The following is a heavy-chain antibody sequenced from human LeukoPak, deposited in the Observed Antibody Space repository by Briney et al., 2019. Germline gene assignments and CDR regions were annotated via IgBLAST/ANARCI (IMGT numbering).Heavy chain of an antibody. CDR3: ARLGYTYGPFDY. CDR1: GGTISSYY. J-gene: IGHJ4*02. D-gene: IGHD5-18*01. V-gene: IGHV4-59*08. CDR2: IDYSGST. Sequence: PSETLSLTCTVSGGTISSYYWSWIRQPPGKGLEWIAYIDYSGSTNYNPSLKSRVTISVDASKNQFSLKLSSVTAADTAVYYCARLGYTYGPFDYWGQGTLVTVSS.